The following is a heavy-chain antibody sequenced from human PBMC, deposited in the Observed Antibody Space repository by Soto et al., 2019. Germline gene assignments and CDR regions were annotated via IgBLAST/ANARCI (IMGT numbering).Heavy chain of an antibody. Sequence: QVQLVQSGAEVKKPGASVKVSCKASGYTFTGYYMPWVRQAPGQGLEWMGWINPNSGGTNYAQKFQGWVTMTRVTSISTAYMELSRLRSDDTAVYYCAREVEMATKEGGDYYYGMDVWGQGTTVTVSS. CDR1: GYTFTGYY. V-gene: IGHV1-2*04. J-gene: IGHJ6*02. CDR3: AREVEMATKEGGDYYYGMDV. CDR2: INPNSGGT. D-gene: IGHD5-12*01.